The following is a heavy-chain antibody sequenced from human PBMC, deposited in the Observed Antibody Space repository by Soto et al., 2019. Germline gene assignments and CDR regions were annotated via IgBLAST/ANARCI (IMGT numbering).Heavy chain of an antibody. J-gene: IGHJ4*01. D-gene: IGHD1-1*01. CDR3: ARIWKGAVDY. CDR1: GYTFSNYW. V-gene: IGHV5-51*01. CDR2: IYPSDSDT. Sequence: GESLKISCTGSGYTFSNYWIGWVRQMPGKGLECMGIIYPSDSDTRYSPSFQGQITISADKSITTAYLQWSSLKASDTAMFYCARIWKGAVDYWGQGTLVTVSS.